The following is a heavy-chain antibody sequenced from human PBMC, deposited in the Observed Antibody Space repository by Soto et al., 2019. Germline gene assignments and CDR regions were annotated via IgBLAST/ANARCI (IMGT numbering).Heavy chain of an antibody. CDR2: SKNKADSYTT. CDR3: TVWGSGNDFGAA. V-gene: IGHV3-72*01. CDR1: RFTFSDHY. D-gene: IGHD3-10*01. Sequence: EVQLVESGGGLVQPGGSLRLSCAASRFTFSDHYMDWVRQAPGKGLEWVGRSKNKADSYTTEYAASVKGRFTISRDGSKNLLFLQMNSLKTEDTAVYYCTVWGSGNDFGAAWGQGILVTVSS. J-gene: IGHJ4*02.